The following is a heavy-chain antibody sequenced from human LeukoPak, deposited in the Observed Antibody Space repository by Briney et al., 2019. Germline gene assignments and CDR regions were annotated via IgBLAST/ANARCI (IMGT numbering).Heavy chain of an antibody. D-gene: IGHD4-11*01. J-gene: IGHJ3*02. CDR3: ARDDYSNYVYAFDI. CDR2: IYYSGST. Sequence: SETLFLTCTVSGGSISSSSYYWGWIRQPPGKGLEWIGSIYYSGSTYYNPSLKSRVTISVDTSKNQFSLKLSSVTAADTAVYYCARDDYSNYVYAFDIWGQGTMVTVSS. V-gene: IGHV4-39*01. CDR1: GGSISSSSYY.